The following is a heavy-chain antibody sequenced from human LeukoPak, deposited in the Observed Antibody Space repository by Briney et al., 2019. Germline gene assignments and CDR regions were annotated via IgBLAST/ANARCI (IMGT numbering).Heavy chain of an antibody. Sequence: PSETLSLTCTVSGGSISNFYWSWIRQPPGKGLEWIGYIYYSGSTNYNPSLKSRVTISVDTSKNQFSLWLSSVTAADTAVYFCARVGDGGHLIYWGQGTLVTVSS. CDR3: ARVGDGGHLIY. V-gene: IGHV4-59*01. J-gene: IGHJ4*02. CDR1: GGSISNFY. D-gene: IGHD2-15*01. CDR2: IYYSGST.